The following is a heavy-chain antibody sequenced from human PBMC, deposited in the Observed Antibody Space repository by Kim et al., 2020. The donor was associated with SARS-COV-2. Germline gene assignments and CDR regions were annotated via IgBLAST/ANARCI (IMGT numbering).Heavy chain of an antibody. CDR2: ISSSSSYI. Sequence: GGSLRLSCAASGFTFSSYSMNWVRQAPGKGLEWVSSISSSSSYIYYADSVKGRFTISRDNAKNSLYLQMNSLRAEDTAVYYCARAPGSSSWYAFDIWGQGTMVTVSS. CDR3: ARAPGSSSWYAFDI. CDR1: GFTFSSYS. V-gene: IGHV3-21*01. J-gene: IGHJ3*02. D-gene: IGHD6-13*01.